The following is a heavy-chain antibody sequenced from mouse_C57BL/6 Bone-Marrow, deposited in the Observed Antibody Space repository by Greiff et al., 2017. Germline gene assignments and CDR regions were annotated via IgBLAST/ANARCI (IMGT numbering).Heavy chain of an antibody. D-gene: IGHD2-4*01. CDR3: ARSDYYDYDWFAY. V-gene: IGHV1-81*01. CDR1: GYTFTSYG. Sequence: VQLQQSGAELARPGASVKLSCKASGYTFTSYGVSWVKQRTGQGLEWIGEIYPRSGNTSYNEKFKGKATLTADKSSSTAYMELRSLTSEDSAVYFCARSDYYDYDWFAYWGQGTLVTVSA. J-gene: IGHJ3*01. CDR2: IYPRSGNT.